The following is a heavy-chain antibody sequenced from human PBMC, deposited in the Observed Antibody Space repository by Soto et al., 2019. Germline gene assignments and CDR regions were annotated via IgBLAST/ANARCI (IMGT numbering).Heavy chain of an antibody. V-gene: IGHV1-46*01. Sequence: SVEVTCKASGYTFTSYYMHWVRQAPGQGLEWMGIINPSGGSTSYAQKFQGRVTMTRDTSTSTVYMELSSLRSEDTAVYYCARSVGAGPMDVWGQGTTVTVSS. D-gene: IGHD6-13*01. J-gene: IGHJ6*02. CDR1: GYTFTSYY. CDR3: ARSVGAGPMDV. CDR2: INPSGGST.